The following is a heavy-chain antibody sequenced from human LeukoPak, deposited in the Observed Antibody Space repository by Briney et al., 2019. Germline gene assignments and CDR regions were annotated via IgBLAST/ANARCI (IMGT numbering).Heavy chain of an antibody. D-gene: IGHD5-18*01. J-gene: IGHJ6*03. V-gene: IGHV4-39*07. Sequence: SETLSLTCTVSGGSISSSSYYWGWIRQPPGKGLEWIGSIYYSGSTYYNPSLKSRVTISVDTSKNQFSLKLSSVTAADTAVYYCARGGIQLWLVSDYYYMDVWGKGTTVTISS. CDR1: GGSISSSSYY. CDR2: IYYSGST. CDR3: ARGGIQLWLVSDYYYMDV.